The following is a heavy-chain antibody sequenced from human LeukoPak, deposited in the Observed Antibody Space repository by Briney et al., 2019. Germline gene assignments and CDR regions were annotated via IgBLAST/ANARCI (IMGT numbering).Heavy chain of an antibody. Sequence: GGPLRLSCAASGFTFSSYSMNWVRQAPGKGLEWVSSISSSSSYIYYADSVKGRFTISRDNAKNSLYLQMNSLRAEDTAVYYCARSDDFWSGYEYYFDYWGQGTLVTVSS. CDR3: ARSDDFWSGYEYYFDY. CDR1: GFTFSSYS. V-gene: IGHV3-21*01. CDR2: ISSSSSYI. J-gene: IGHJ4*02. D-gene: IGHD3-3*01.